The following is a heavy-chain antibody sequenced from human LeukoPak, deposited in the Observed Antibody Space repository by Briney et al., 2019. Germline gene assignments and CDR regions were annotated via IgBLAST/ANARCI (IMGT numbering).Heavy chain of an antibody. D-gene: IGHD6-13*01. CDR3: ARGRVSSSSWSSTYYYYFYIDV. V-gene: IGHV4-59*01. J-gene: IGHJ6*03. CDR1: GCSITSYY. Sequence: SETLSLTCTVSGCSITSYYWSWIRQPPGKGLEWIGYVYHSGSTSYNSSLKSRVTISVDTSKNQFSLKLSSVTAADTAVYFCARGRVSSSSWSSTYYYYFYIDVWGKGTTVTVSS. CDR2: VYHSGST.